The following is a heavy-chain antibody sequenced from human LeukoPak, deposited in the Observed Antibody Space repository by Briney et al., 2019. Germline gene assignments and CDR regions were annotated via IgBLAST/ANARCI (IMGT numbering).Heavy chain of an antibody. Sequence: PGGSLRLSCSASGFTFSSYAMHWVRQAPGKGLEYVSAISSNGGSTYYADSVKGRFTISRDNSKNTLYLQMSSLRAEDTVVYYCVNLIAAAGTVWGQGTLVTVSS. J-gene: IGHJ4*02. D-gene: IGHD6-13*01. CDR2: ISSNGGST. CDR1: GFTFSSYA. CDR3: VNLIAAAGTV. V-gene: IGHV3-64D*06.